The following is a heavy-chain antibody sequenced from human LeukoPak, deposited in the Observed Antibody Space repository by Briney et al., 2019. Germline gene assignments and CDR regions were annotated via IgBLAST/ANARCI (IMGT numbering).Heavy chain of an antibody. CDR3: AMSTVSSGFDR. V-gene: IGHV3-9*01. CDR2: ISWNSGII. Sequence: GRSLRLSCAASGFIFDDYAMYWVRQAPGKGLERVSGISWNSGIIDYADSVKGRFTISRDNAKNSLYLQMNSLRAEDTAFYYCAMSTVSSGFDRWGQGTLVTVST. CDR1: GFIFDDYA. J-gene: IGHJ4*02. D-gene: IGHD4-17*01.